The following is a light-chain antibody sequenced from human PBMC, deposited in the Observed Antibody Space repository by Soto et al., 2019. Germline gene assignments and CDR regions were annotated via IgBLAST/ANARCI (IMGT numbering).Light chain of an antibody. CDR1: SSNIGNNY. CDR2: DND. V-gene: IGLV1-51*01. J-gene: IGLJ1*01. CDR3: QSYDNILNGYV. Sequence: QSVLTQPPSVSAAPGQKVTISCSGSSSNIGNNYVSWYQQLPGTAPKLLIYDNDKRPSGIPDRFSGSKSGTSATLDITGLQTGDEADYYCQSYDNILNGYVFGTGTKVTVL.